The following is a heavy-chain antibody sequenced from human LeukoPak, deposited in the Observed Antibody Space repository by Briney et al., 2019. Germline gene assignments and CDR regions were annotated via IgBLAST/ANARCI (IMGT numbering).Heavy chain of an antibody. CDR1: GGSFSGYY. CDR2: INHSGST. Sequence: PSETLSLTCAVYGGSFSGYYWSWIRQPPGKGLEWMGEINHSGSTNYNPSLKSRVTISVDTSKNQFSLKLSSVTAADTAVYYCARGHFLRQQKNQQYYYYYGMDVWGQGTTVTVSS. J-gene: IGHJ6*02. CDR3: ARGHFLRQQKNQQYYYYYGMDV. D-gene: IGHD5/OR15-5a*01. V-gene: IGHV4-34*01.